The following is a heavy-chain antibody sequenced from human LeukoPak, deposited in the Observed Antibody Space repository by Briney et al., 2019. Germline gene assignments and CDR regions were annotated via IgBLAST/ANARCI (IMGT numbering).Heavy chain of an antibody. CDR2: IKQDGSEK. J-gene: IGHJ4*02. Sequence: PGGSLRLSCAASGFTFSSYWMSWVRQAPGKGLEWVANIKQDGSEKYYVDSVKGRFTISRDNAKNSLYLQMNSLRAEDTAVYYCARGFISRGYYFDYWGQGTLVTVSS. CDR3: ARGFISRGYYFDY. CDR1: GFTFSSYW. V-gene: IGHV3-7*01. D-gene: IGHD3-3*02.